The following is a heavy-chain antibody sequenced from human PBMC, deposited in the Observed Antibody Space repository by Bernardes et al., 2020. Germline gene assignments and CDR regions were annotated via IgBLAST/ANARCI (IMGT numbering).Heavy chain of an antibody. CDR2: IYADGRT. J-gene: IGHJ4*02. D-gene: IGHD1-1*01. V-gene: IGHV3-53*01. CDR3: VSACDDARKVCN. Sequence: GGSLRLSCAVSGFSVSTKHMSWFRQPPGKGLEGVSFIYADGRTFYAASVKGRFTISRDSSKNTLSLQMNSLRTEDTAMYYCVSACDDARKVCNWGQGTLVTVSS. CDR1: GFSVSTKH.